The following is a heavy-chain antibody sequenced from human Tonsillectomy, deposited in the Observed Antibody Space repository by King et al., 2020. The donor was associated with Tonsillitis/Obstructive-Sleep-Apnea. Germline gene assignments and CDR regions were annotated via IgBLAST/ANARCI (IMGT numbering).Heavy chain of an antibody. D-gene: IGHD2-2*01. CDR1: GYTLTELS. J-gene: IGHJ4*02. CDR2: FDPEDGET. V-gene: IGHV1-24*01. CDR3: ATGVDIVVVPAVAIGYYFDY. Sequence: LVQSGAEVKKPGASVKVSCKVSGYTLTELSMHWVRQAPGKGLEWMGGFDPEDGETIYAQKFQGRVTMTEDTSTDTAYMELSSLRSEDTAVYYCATGVDIVVVPAVAIGYYFDYWGQGTLVTVSS.